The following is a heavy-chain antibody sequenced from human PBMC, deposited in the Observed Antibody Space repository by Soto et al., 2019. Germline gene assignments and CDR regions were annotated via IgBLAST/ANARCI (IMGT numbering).Heavy chain of an antibody. CDR3: ERRLCVKYAGYYGFDV. J-gene: IGHJ6*02. CDR1: GYTFPNYW. Sequence: GESLKISCQGSGYTFPNYWIGWVRQRPGKGLEWMGAISPADSDARYSPSFQGQVTMSVDKSISTAYLQWNSLRASDTAIYYCERRLCVKYAGYYGFDVCGQGNSVTVSS. CDR2: ISPADSDA. V-gene: IGHV5-51*01.